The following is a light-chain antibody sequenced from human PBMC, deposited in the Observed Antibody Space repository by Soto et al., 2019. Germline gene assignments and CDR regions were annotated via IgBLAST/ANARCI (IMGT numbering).Light chain of an antibody. CDR2: EVS. Sequence: QSALTQPPSASGSPGQSVTISCTGTSSDVGSYNRVSWYQQPPGTAPKLMIYEVSHRPSGVPDRFSGSKSGNTASLTISGLQAEDEADYYCSSYTSSTTEVFGGGTKLTVL. V-gene: IGLV2-18*02. CDR1: SSDVGSYNR. CDR3: SSYTSSTTEV. J-gene: IGLJ2*01.